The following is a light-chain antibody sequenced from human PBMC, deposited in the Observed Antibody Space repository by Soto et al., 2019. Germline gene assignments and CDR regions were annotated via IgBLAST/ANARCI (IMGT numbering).Light chain of an antibody. CDR2: DAS. CDR1: QSVSIN. J-gene: IGKJ4*01. V-gene: IGKV3-11*01. CDR3: QQRSSWPQLT. Sequence: EIVLTQSPATLSLSPGQRATLSCRASQSVSINLAWYQHKPGQAPRLLIYDASNRATGIPARFSGSGSGTDFTLTISSVAPEDCAVYYCQQRSSWPQLTFGGGTKVEIK.